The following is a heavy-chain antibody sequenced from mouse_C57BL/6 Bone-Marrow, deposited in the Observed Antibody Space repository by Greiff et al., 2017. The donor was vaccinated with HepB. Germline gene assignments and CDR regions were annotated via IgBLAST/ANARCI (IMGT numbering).Heavy chain of an antibody. D-gene: IGHD1-1*01. Sequence: SGTVLARPGASVKMSCKTSGYTFTSYWMHWVKQRPGQGLEWIGAIYPGNSDTSYNQKFKGKAKLTAVTSASTAYMELSSLTNEDSAVYYCTTIHYYGSSSGGYWGQGTTLTVSS. CDR1: GYTFTSYW. V-gene: IGHV1-5*01. CDR2: IYPGNSDT. CDR3: TTIHYYGSSSGGY. J-gene: IGHJ2*01.